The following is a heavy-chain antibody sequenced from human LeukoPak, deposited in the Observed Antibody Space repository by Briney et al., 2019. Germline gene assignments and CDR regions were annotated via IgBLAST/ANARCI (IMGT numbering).Heavy chain of an antibody. J-gene: IGHJ5*02. V-gene: IGHV3-66*02. CDR1: GFIVNSYA. D-gene: IGHD3-10*01. Sequence: GGSLRLSCAASGFIVNSYAMSWVRQAPGKGLAWVSPIYSDGVTQYADSVKGRFTISRDNSKNTLYLQMNSLRDEDTAVYFCARDRAEGKTWVEFDPWGQGTLVTVSS. CDR3: ARDRAEGKTWVEFDP. CDR2: IYSDGVT.